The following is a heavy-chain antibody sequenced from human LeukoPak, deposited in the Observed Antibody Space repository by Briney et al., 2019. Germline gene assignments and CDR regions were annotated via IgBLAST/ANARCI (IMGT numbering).Heavy chain of an antibody. V-gene: IGHV2-5*01. CDR2: IYWNDDK. D-gene: IGHD2-2*01. J-gene: IGHJ5*02. CDR1: GFSLSTSGVG. CDR3: AHSIHCSSTNCGPYPDWFDP. Sequence: SGPTLVNPTQTLTLTCTFSGFSLSTSGVGVGWIRQPPGKALEWLALIYWNDDKRYSPSLKSRLTITKDTSKNQVVLTMTNMDPVDTATYYCAHSIHCSSTNCGPYPDWFDPWGQGTLVTVSS.